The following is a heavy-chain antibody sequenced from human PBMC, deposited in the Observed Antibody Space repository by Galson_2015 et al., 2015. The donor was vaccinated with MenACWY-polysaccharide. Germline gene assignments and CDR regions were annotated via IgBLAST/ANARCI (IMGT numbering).Heavy chain of an antibody. D-gene: IGHD2-15*01. J-gene: IGHJ4*02. Sequence: SLRLSCAASGFIISGYWMSWVRQAPGKGLEWVANIKQDESEKNYVDSVKGRFTISRDNAKNSLYLQMNSLRAEDTAVYYCAKKGGSCDFAPRFDYWGQGTLVIVSS. CDR3: AKKGGSCDFAPRFDY. CDR1: GFIISGYW. V-gene: IGHV3-7*01. CDR2: IKQDESEK.